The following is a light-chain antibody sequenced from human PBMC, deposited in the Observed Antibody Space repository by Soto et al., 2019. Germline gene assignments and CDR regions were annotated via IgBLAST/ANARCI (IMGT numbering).Light chain of an antibody. V-gene: IGLV1-40*01. CDR2: DDR. CDR3: QSYDIRLRAWV. J-gene: IGLJ3*02. CDR1: SSNIGAGYD. Sequence: QSVLAQPPSVSGAPGQRVTISCTGSSSNIGAGYDVHWYQQLPGTAPKLLIDDDRNRPSGVPDRFSDSKSGTSASLAITGLQAEDEADYYCQSYDIRLRAWVFGGGTKLTVL.